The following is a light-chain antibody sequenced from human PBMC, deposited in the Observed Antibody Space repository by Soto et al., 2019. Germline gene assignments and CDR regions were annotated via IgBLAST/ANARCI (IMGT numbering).Light chain of an antibody. CDR2: DAS. V-gene: IGKV1-5*01. Sequence: IRMNKAPSALSVYLEDRVTITCRASQSISNWLAWYQQKPGKAPKLLIYDASTLESGVPSRFSASGLGTEFTLTISSLQSEDFATYYCQQLTSYLLTFGGGSKVDIK. J-gene: IGKJ4*01. CDR3: QQLTSYLLT. CDR1: QSISNW.